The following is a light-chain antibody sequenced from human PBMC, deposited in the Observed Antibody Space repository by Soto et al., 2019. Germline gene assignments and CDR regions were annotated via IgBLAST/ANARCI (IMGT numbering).Light chain of an antibody. CDR3: QQFHRAPLT. J-gene: IGKJ4*01. CDR1: QSVSSD. V-gene: IGKV3-15*01. CDR2: GAS. Sequence: EIVMTQSPATLSVSPGERATLSCRASQSVSSDLAWYQQKPGQAPRLLIYGASTRPTGIPGKFSVSGSETAFNLTISSLQSEDFAIYYCQQFHRAPLTFGGGTKVE.